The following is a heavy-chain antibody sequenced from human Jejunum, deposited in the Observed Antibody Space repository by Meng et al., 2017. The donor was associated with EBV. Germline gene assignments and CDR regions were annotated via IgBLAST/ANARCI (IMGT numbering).Heavy chain of an antibody. J-gene: IGHJ4*02. V-gene: IGHV4-61*01. Sequence: VLAPGAGAPRRPLSHPSAASGDSVTIAMYCWSWIRQPPGKGLVGIGYINNGGSTNYPPSLRTPITISLATSKNQFSLSLSSVTAADTDLYSCAYYLCGRGGVGSWGQGTLVTVSS. CDR3: AYYLCGRGGVGS. D-gene: IGHD3-10*01. CDR2: INNGGST. CDR1: GDSVTIAMYC.